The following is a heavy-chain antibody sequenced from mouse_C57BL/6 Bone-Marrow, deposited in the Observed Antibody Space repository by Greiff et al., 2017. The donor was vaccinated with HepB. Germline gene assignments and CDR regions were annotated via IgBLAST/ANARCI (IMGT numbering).Heavy chain of an antibody. D-gene: IGHD1-1*02. J-gene: IGHJ1*03. CDR3: ARRDYAHWYFDV. CDR1: GFTFSDYG. CDR2: ISSGSSTI. Sequence: EVKLVESGGGLVKPGGSLKLSCAASGFTFSDYGMHWVRQAPEKGLEWVAYISSGSSTIYYADTVKGRFTISRDNAKNTLFLQMTSLRSEDTAMYYCARRDYAHWYFDVWGTGTTVTVAS. V-gene: IGHV5-17*01.